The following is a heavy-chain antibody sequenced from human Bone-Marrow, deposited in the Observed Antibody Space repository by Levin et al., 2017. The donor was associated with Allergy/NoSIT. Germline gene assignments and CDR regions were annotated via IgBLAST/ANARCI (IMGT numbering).Heavy chain of an antibody. V-gene: IGHV3-21*01. D-gene: IGHD2-21*02. J-gene: IGHJ4*02. Sequence: PGESLKISCAASGFTFSSYTVNWVRQAPGKGLEWVSSISSSGRYTYYADSVKGRFTISRDNAKKSMYLQMDSLTAEDTAVYYCARGGAFCGGDCYSGFDYWGQGTLVTVSS. CDR2: ISSSGRYT. CDR3: ARGGAFCGGDCYSGFDY. CDR1: GFTFSSYT.